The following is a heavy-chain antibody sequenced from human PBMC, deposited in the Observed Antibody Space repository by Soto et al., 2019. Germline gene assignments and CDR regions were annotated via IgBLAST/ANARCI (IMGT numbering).Heavy chain of an antibody. Sequence: QVQLQESGPGLVKPSQTLSLTCTVSGGSISSGGYYWSWIRQHPGKGLEWIGYIYYSGSTYYNPSLKSRVTISVDTSKNQFSLKLSSVTAADTAVYYCARDLGYDYIWGSYRSDAFDIWGQGTMVTVSS. D-gene: IGHD3-16*02. CDR2: IYYSGST. CDR1: GGSISSGGYY. V-gene: IGHV4-31*03. CDR3: ARDLGYDYIWGSYRSDAFDI. J-gene: IGHJ3*02.